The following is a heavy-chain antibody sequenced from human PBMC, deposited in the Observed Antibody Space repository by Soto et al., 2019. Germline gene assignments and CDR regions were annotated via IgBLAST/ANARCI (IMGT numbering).Heavy chain of an antibody. Sequence: SETLSLTCTVSGGSISSSSYYWGWIRQPPGKGLEWIGSIYYSGSTYYNPSLKSRVTISVDTSKNQFSLKLSSVTAADTAVYYCARVALIWFGELLYYYYGMDVWGQGTMVTVSS. D-gene: IGHD3-10*01. J-gene: IGHJ6*02. CDR3: ARVALIWFGELLYYYYGMDV. CDR2: IYYSGST. V-gene: IGHV4-39*07. CDR1: GGSISSSSYY.